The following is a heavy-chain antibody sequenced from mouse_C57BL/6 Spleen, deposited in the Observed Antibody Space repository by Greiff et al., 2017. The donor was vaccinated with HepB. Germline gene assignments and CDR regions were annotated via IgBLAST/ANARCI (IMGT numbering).Heavy chain of an antibody. CDR3: ARGGSSGSYYFDY. V-gene: IGHV1-82*01. Sequence: LVKPGASVKISCKASGYAFSSSWMNWVKQRPGKGLEWIGRIYPGDGDTNYNGKFKGKATLTADKSSSTAYMQLSSLTSEDSAVYFCARGGSSGSYYFDYWGQGTTLTVSS. CDR1: GYAFSSSW. J-gene: IGHJ2*01. D-gene: IGHD3-2*02. CDR2: IYPGDGDT.